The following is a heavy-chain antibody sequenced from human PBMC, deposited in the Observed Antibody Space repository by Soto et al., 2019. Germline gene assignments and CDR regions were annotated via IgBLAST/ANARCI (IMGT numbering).Heavy chain of an antibody. CDR1: GFTVSNNS. Sequence: EEQLVESGGDLVQPGGSLRLSCAASGFTVSNNSMSWVRQAPGKGLEWVSLIYSGGSTSYADSVKGRFTISRDSSKNTLYLQMNSLRAEDTAMYYCAAYSHKGYWGQGTLVTVSS. J-gene: IGHJ4*02. D-gene: IGHD3-16*01. CDR3: AAYSHKGY. V-gene: IGHV3-66*01. CDR2: IYSGGST.